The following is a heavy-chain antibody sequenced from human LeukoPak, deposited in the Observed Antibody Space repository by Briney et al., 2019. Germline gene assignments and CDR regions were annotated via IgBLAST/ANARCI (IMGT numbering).Heavy chain of an antibody. CDR1: GFTFGDYA. D-gene: IGHD3-10*01. CDR2: ISRSGSTK. J-gene: IGHJ4*02. CDR3: ARWFGELRF. V-gene: IGHV3-11*01. Sequence: GGSLRLSCTASGFTFGDYAMSWVRQAPGKGLEWVSSISRSGSTKYYADSVKGRFTISRDNAKNSLFLQMNSLRAEDTAVYYCARWFGELRFWGQGTLVTVSS.